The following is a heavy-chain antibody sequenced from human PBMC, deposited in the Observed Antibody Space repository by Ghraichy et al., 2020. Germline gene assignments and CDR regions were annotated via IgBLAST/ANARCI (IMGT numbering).Heavy chain of an antibody. D-gene: IGHD3-9*01. J-gene: IGHJ4*02. V-gene: IGHV3-30*03. CDR1: GFTFSTYG. Sequence: GGSLRLSCAASGFTFSTYGMHWVRQAPGKGLEWVAVISYDGSNKYYADSVKGRFTISRDNSKNTLYLQMNSLRAEDTAVYYCAGGLRYFDRMDYFDYWGQGTLVAVSS. CDR2: ISYDGSNK. CDR3: AGGLRYFDRMDYFDY.